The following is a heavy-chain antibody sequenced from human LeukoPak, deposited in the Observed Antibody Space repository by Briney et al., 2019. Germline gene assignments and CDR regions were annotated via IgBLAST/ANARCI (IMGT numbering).Heavy chain of an antibody. CDR2: IYYTGSS. CDR3: AVSSGWYKIDY. J-gene: IGHJ4*02. CDR1: GGSISSYY. V-gene: IGHV4-59*12. D-gene: IGHD6-19*01. Sequence: SETLSLTCTVSGGSISSYYWSWIRQPPGKGLEWIGYIYYTGSSNYNPSLKSRVTISVDKSKNQFSLKLSSVTAADTALYYCAVSSGWYKIDYWGQGTLVTVSS.